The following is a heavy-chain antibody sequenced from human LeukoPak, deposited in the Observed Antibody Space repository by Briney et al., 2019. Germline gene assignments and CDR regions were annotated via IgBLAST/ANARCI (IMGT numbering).Heavy chain of an antibody. J-gene: IGHJ4*02. CDR1: GGTFSSYA. CDR2: IIPIFGTA. V-gene: IGHV1-69*06. D-gene: IGHD2-15*01. CDR3: ARVFCSGGSCCHPFDY. Sequence: GASVKVSCKASGGTFSSYAISWVRQAPGQGLEWMGGIIPIFGTANYAQKFQGRVTITADKSTSTAYMELSSLRSEDTAVYYCARVFCSGGSCCHPFDYWGQGTLVTVSS.